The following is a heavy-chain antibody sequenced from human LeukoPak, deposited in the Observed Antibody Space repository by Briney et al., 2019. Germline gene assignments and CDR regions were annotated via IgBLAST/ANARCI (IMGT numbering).Heavy chain of an antibody. J-gene: IGHJ5*02. CDR3: ARDLRLRGNSNWFDP. CDR1: GDSISRNT. CDR2: VYDRDST. V-gene: IGHV4-59*13. D-gene: IGHD3-10*01. Sequence: SETLSLTCTVSGDSISRNTWSWIRRPPGKGLEWIGFVYDRDSTNYNPSLKSQVTMSLDTSKNEFSLKLRSVTAADTAVYYCARDLRLRGNSNWFDPWGQGTLVTVSS.